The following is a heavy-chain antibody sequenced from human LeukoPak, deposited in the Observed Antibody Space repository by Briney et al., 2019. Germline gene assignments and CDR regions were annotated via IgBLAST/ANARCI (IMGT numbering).Heavy chain of an antibody. Sequence: QPGGSLRLSCAASGFTFSNYDMHWVRQATGKGLEWVSSAGTREGLEWVSAIGTAGDPYYPGSVKGRFTISRENAKNSLYLQMNSLRAGDTAVYYCARGLSGNYAFDIWGQGTMVTVSS. CDR3: ARGLSGNYAFDI. V-gene: IGHV3-13*05. CDR2: IGTAGDP. D-gene: IGHD1-26*01. J-gene: IGHJ3*02. CDR1: GFTFSNYD.